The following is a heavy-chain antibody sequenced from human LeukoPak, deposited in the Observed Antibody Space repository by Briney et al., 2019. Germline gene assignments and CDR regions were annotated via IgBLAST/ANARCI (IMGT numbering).Heavy chain of an antibody. D-gene: IGHD3-10*01. V-gene: IGHV3-23*01. CDR3: AKDVCSLTMVRGNWFDP. CDR1: GFTVSSHS. CDR2: ISGRGSTT. Sequence: QTGGSLCLSCAASGFTVSSHSMRWARHAPGNWREWVSAISGRGSTTYYANSVKGRFTISRVNSKNKLYLQMNSLRADDTAVYYCAKDVCSLTMVRGNWFDPWGQGTLVTVSS. J-gene: IGHJ5*02.